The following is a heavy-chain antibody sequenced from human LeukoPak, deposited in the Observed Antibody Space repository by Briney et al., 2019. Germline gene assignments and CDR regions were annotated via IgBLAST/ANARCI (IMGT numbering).Heavy chain of an antibody. CDR1: GFTFSSYE. CDR2: ISSSSSYI. Sequence: GGSLRLSCAASGFTFSSYEMNWVRQAPGKGLEWVSSISSSSSYIYYADSVRGRFTISRDNAKNSLYLRMNNLRAEDTAVYYCARGEYYFDYWGQGTLVTVSS. CDR3: ARGEYYFDY. V-gene: IGHV3-21*01. J-gene: IGHJ4*02.